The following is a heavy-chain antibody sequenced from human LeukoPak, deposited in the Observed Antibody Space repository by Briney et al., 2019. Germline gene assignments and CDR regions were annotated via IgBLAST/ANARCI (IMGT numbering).Heavy chain of an antibody. CDR3: ARSKRGYSYGHDY. V-gene: IGHV1-18*01. J-gene: IGHJ4*02. CDR2: ISAYNGNT. Sequence: GASVKVSCKASGYTFTSYGISWVRQAPGQGLEWMGWISAYNGNTNYAQKLQGRVTMTRDMSTSTVYMELSSLRSEDTAVYYCARSKRGYSYGHDYWGQGTLVTVSS. CDR1: GYTFTSYG. D-gene: IGHD5-18*01.